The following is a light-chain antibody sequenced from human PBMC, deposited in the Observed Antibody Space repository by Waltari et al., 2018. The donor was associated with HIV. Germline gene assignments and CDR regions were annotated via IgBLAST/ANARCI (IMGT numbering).Light chain of an antibody. J-gene: IGLJ2*01. Sequence: QSVLTQPPSVSEAPRQRVTISCSGSSSNIGNNAVNWYQQLPGKPPKLLIYYDDLLASGVSERVSGSKSGTSASLAISGLQSEDESDYYGAAWDDSLNGVVFGGGTKLTVL. CDR2: YDD. CDR3: AAWDDSLNGVV. CDR1: SSNIGNNA. V-gene: IGLV1-36*01.